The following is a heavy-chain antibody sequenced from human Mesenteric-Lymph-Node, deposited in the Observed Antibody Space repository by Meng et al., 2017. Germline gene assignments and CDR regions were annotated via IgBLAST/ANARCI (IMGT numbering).Heavy chain of an antibody. CDR1: GFTFSDYT. V-gene: IGHV3-23*01. CDR3: AKDLVGVTY. J-gene: IGHJ4*02. Sequence: EVRLLQSGEDLEQPGGSLRLSCAASGFTFSDYTMSWVRQAPGKGLEWVSTISGSGVSTYYADSVKGRFTISRDNSKNTLYLQVNSLRAEDTAIYYCAKDLVGVTYWGQGTLVTVSS. CDR2: ISGSGVST. D-gene: IGHD1-26*01.